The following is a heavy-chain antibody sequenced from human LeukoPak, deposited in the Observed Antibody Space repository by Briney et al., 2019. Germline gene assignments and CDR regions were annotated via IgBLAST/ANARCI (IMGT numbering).Heavy chain of an antibody. J-gene: IGHJ4*02. Sequence: GGSPRLSCAASGFAFSSCGMHWVRQAPGEGLEWVAFIRYNGNDKYYPDSVKGRFTISRDNSKNTLYLQMNRLRTADTAVYYCARDISADVWGQGTLVTVSS. CDR3: ARDISADV. CDR2: IRYNGNDK. V-gene: IGHV3-30*02. CDR1: GFAFSSCG.